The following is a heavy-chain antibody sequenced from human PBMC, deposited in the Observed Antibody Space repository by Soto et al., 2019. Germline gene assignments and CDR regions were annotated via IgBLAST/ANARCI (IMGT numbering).Heavy chain of an antibody. CDR2: INIDGSIT. Sequence: GGSLRLSCAASGFTFSTYWMHWVRRAPGKGLVWVSRINIDGSITTYADSVKGRFTISRDNAKNTLSLQMNSLRAEDTAVYYCARAGSGWYDAWGQGTRVTVAS. V-gene: IGHV3-74*01. CDR1: GFTFSTYW. D-gene: IGHD6-19*01. CDR3: ARAGSGWYDA. J-gene: IGHJ5*02.